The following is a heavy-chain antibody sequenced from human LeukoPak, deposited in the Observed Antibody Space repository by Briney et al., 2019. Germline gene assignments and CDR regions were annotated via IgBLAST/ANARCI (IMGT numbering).Heavy chain of an antibody. CDR1: GFTFSSYA. V-gene: IGHV3-23*01. CDR2: IIGSGDT. J-gene: IGHJ4*02. CDR3: AKTNYKRTIVWFGEFLLDDN. Sequence: GGSLRLSCAASGFTFSSYAMSWVRQAPGKGLECVSIIIGSGDTYYADSVKGRFIISRDNSKNTLFLQMNSLRAEDTAIYYCAKTNYKRTIVWFGEFLLDDNWGQGALVTVSS. D-gene: IGHD3-10*01.